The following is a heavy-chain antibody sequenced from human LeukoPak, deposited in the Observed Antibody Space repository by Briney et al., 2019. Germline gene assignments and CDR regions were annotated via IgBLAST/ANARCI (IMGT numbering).Heavy chain of an antibody. J-gene: IGHJ4*02. D-gene: IGHD5-24*01. Sequence: SETHPLTCAVSGGSISVYYWSWVRQPPGKGLEWIGYISHSGSINYNPSLQSRVTISIDTSNNQFSLNVRSATAADTAVYYCARSRDAYLLDYWGQGTLVTVSS. CDR1: GGSISVYY. CDR2: ISHSGSI. CDR3: ARSRDAYLLDY. V-gene: IGHV4-59*01.